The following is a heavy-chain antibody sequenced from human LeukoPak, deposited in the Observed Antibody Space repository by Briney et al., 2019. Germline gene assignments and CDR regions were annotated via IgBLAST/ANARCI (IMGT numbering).Heavy chain of an antibody. J-gene: IGHJ4*02. CDR3: AKVGRWQYEGLFFDY. V-gene: IGHV3-30*02. CDR2: LRYDRSNK. CDR1: GFSFSNYG. D-gene: IGHD4-23*01. Sequence: PGGSLRLSCAASGFSFSNYGMHWVRQAPGKGLEWVAFLRYDRSNKQHADSVKGRFTISRDNSINTLYLQMNSLRPEDTAVYYCAKVGRWQYEGLFFDYWGQGTLVTVSS.